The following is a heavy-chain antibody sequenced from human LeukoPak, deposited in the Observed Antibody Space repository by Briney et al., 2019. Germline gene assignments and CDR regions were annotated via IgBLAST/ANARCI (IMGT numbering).Heavy chain of an antibody. CDR3: ARDPSNTSGWKTWFDT. CDR2: IYYSGST. Sequence: SETLSLTCTVSGGSISSYYWSWIRQPPGKGLEWIGYIYYSGSTNYNPSLKSRVTISVDTSKNQFSLKLSSVTAADTAVYYCARDPSNTSGWKTWFDTWGQGTPVTVSS. D-gene: IGHD6-19*01. CDR1: GGSISSYY. V-gene: IGHV4-59*01. J-gene: IGHJ5*02.